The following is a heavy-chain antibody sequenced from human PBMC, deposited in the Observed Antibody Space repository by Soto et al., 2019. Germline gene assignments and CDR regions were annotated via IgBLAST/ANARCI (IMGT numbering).Heavy chain of an antibody. D-gene: IGHD6-13*01. V-gene: IGHV1-18*01. Sequence: QVPLVQSGAEVKKPGASVKVSCKASGYTFTSYGISWVRQAPGQGLEWMGWISAYNGNTNYAQKLQGRVTMTTDTSTSTAYMELRSLRSDDTAVNYCARHSSSWYDGYYYYGMDVWGQGTTVTVSS. CDR3: ARHSSSWYDGYYYYGMDV. J-gene: IGHJ6*02. CDR2: ISAYNGNT. CDR1: GYTFTSYG.